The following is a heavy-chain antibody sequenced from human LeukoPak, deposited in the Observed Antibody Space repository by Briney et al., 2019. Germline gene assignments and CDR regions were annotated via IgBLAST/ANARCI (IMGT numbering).Heavy chain of an antibody. CDR2: ISNSGST. J-gene: IGHJ4*02. CDR3: ERRGYRSSWSY. Sequence: GTLCPTCTVPGGSISSGGYYGGWIRQPPREGLEWIGEISNSGSTNYNSSIKSRVTISRDTSNKQSSLKLSSVTAADTAVYYCERRGYRSSWSYWGQGTLVTVSS. V-gene: IGHV4-61*05. D-gene: IGHD6-13*01. CDR1: GGSISSGGYY.